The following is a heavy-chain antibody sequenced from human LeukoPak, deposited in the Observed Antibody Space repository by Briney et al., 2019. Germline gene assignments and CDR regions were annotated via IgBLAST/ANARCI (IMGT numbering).Heavy chain of an antibody. D-gene: IGHD5-12*01. V-gene: IGHV3-74*01. Sequence: PGGSLRLSCAASGFTLSGYWMPWVRQAPGKGLVWVSRINSDGSSTSYADSVKGRFTISRDNAKNTLYLQMNSLRAEDTAVYYCARGHGVVANPSDIWGQGTMVTVSS. J-gene: IGHJ3*02. CDR1: GFTLSGYW. CDR3: ARGHGVVANPSDI. CDR2: INSDGSST.